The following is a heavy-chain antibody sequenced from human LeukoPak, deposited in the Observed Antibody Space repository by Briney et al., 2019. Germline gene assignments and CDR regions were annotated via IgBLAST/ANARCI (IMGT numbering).Heavy chain of an antibody. Sequence: PGGSLRLSCAASGFTFSSYSMNWVRQAPGKGLEWVSSISSSSSYIYYADSVKGRFTISRDNAKNSLYLQMNSLRAEDTAVYYCAKERVTTTCFDYWGQGTLVTVSS. CDR3: AKERVTTTCFDY. D-gene: IGHD4-17*01. V-gene: IGHV3-21*01. CDR1: GFTFSSYS. J-gene: IGHJ4*02. CDR2: ISSSSSYI.